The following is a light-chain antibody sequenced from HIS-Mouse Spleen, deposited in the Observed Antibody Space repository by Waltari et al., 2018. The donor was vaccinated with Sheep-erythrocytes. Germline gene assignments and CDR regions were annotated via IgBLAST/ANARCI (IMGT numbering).Light chain of an antibody. CDR1: QGISSY. CDR2: DAS. Sequence: AIWMTQSPSLLSASTGDRVTISCRMSQGISSYLAWYQQKPGKAPKLLIYDASSLESGVPSRFSGSGSGTDFTLTISSLQPEDFATYYCQQFNSYLYTFGQGTKLEIK. V-gene: IGKV1D-8*02. CDR3: QQFNSYLYT. J-gene: IGKJ2*01.